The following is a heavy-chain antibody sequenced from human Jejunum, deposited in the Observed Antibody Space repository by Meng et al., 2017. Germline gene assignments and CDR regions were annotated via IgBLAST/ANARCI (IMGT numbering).Heavy chain of an antibody. V-gene: IGHV1-2*02. J-gene: IGHJ4*02. CDR2: VNPSNGDT. Sequence: QVHLVQSGAEGQKPGASVKVSCKASGYTFTGQYIHWVRQAPGEGLDWMGWVNPSNGDTKYAQKFQGRVAMTTDTSINTVYMELNSLTSDDTALYYCTRSHYFDYWGQGTLVTVSS. CDR1: GYTFTGQY. CDR3: TRSHYFDY.